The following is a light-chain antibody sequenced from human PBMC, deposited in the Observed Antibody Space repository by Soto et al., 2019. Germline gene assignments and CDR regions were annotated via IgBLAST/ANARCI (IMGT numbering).Light chain of an antibody. CDR2: EGT. J-gene: IGLJ1*01. CDR1: TSDVGGYNL. V-gene: IGLV2-23*01. Sequence: QSVLTQPASVSGSPGQSITISCSGTTSDVGGYNLVSWYQQHTAKAPKLLIYEGTQRPSGVSSRFSGSKSGNTASLTISGLQAEDEADYYCCSYASSSSYVFGAGKKVTV. CDR3: CSYASSSSYV.